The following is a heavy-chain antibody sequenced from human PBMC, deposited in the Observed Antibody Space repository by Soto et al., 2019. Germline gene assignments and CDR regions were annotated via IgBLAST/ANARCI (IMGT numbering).Heavy chain of an antibody. CDR1: GGTFSSYA. J-gene: IGHJ4*02. CDR3: APTVVVVAAISETGLYYFDY. D-gene: IGHD2-15*01. CDR2: IIPILGTA. V-gene: IGHV1-69*10. Sequence: SVKVSCKASGGTFSSYAISWVRQAPGQGLEWMGGIIPILGTANYAQKFQGRVTITADKSTSTGYMELSSLRSEDTAVYYCAPTVVVVAAISETGLYYFDYRGKGTLVTVSS.